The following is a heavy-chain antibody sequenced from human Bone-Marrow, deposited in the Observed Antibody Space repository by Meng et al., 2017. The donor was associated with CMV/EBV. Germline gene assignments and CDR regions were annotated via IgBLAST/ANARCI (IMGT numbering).Heavy chain of an antibody. CDR1: GFTFSSYA. CDR2: ISYDGSNK. D-gene: IGHD3-10*01. CDR3: ASQGSDYYYGMDV. Sequence: SCAASGFTFSSYAMHWVRQAPGKGLEWVAVISYDGSNKYYADSVKGRFTISRDNSKNTLYLQMNSLRAEDTAVYYCASQGSDYYYGMDVWGQGTTVTVSS. J-gene: IGHJ6*02. V-gene: IGHV3-30*04.